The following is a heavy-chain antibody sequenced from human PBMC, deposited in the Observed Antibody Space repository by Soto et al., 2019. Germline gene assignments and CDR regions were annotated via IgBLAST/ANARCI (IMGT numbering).Heavy chain of an antibody. CDR2: INHSGST. Sequence: SETLSLTCAVYGGSFSGYYWSWIRQPPGKGLEWIGEINHSGSTNYNPSLKSRVTISVDTSKNQFSLKLSSVTAADTAVYYCARYDFWSGFDYRGQGTLVTVSS. CDR1: GGSFSGYY. V-gene: IGHV4-34*01. CDR3: ARYDFWSGFDY. D-gene: IGHD3-3*01. J-gene: IGHJ4*02.